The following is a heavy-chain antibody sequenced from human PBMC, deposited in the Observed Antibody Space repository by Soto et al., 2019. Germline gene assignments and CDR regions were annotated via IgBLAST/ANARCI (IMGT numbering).Heavy chain of an antibody. CDR2: INHSGST. CDR3: ASSKSRYYDFSFYYYYGMDV. CDR1: GGSFSGYY. V-gene: IGHV4-34*01. D-gene: IGHD3-3*01. Sequence: QVQLQQWGAGLLKPSETLSLTCAVYGGSFSGYYWSWIRQPPGKGLEWSGEINHSGSTNYNPSLQSRVTIPVDTSKIQFSLKLSSVTAADTAVYYCASSKSRYYDFSFYYYYGMDVWGQGTTVTVSS. J-gene: IGHJ6*02.